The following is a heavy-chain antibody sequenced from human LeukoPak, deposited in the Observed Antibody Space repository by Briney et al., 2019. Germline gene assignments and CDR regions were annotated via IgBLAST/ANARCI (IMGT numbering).Heavy chain of an antibody. CDR1: GFSFRNYW. CDR3: ARDGGLHTNFDY. V-gene: IGHV3-7*01. D-gene: IGHD2-15*01. Sequence: GGSLRLSCAASGFSFRNYWMGWVRRAPGKGLGGVGNTKPDGSADYYPDSVRGRFTASRDNANNLLYLQMNRLRAEDTAVYYCARDGGLHTNFDYWGQGTLLTVSS. CDR2: TKPDGSAD. J-gene: IGHJ4*02.